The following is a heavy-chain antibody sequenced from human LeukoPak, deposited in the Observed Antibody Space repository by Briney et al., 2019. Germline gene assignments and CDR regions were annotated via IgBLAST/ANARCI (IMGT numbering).Heavy chain of an antibody. D-gene: IGHD1-26*01. CDR1: GGCISSYY. V-gene: IGHV4-59*01. J-gene: IGHJ6*02. CDR3: ARGGGSYSYSYYYGMDV. CDR2: IYYSGST. Sequence: SETLSLTCTVSGGCISSYYWSWVRQPPGMGLEWIGYIYYSGSTNYNPSLKSRVTISVDTSKNQFSLKLNSVTPADTAVYYCARGGGSYSYSYYYGMDVWGQGTTVTVSS.